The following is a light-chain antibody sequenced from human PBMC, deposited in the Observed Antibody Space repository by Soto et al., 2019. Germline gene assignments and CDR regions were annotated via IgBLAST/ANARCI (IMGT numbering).Light chain of an antibody. J-gene: IGLJ2*01. CDR3: AAWDDSLSGPV. CDR1: SSNIGSNY. CDR2: KNS. Sequence: QSVVTQPPSASGTPGQRVTISCSGSSSNIGSNYVYWYQQLPGTAPKLLIYKNSQRPSGVPDRFSASKSGASASLAITGLRTEDAADYHCAAWDDSLSGPVFGGGTKLTVL. V-gene: IGLV1-47*01.